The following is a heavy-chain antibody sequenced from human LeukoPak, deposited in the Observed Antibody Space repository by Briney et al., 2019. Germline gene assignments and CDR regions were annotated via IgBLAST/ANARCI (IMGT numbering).Heavy chain of an antibody. CDR1: GGSISSYY. D-gene: IGHD6-19*01. Sequence: SETLSLTCTVSGGSISSYYWSWIRQPPGKGLEWIGYIYYSGSTNYNPSLKSRVTISVDTSKNQFSLKLSSVTAADTAVYYCARLGYRSGSDYWGQGTLVTVSS. CDR2: IYYSGST. CDR3: ARLGYRSGSDY. J-gene: IGHJ4*02. V-gene: IGHV4-59*01.